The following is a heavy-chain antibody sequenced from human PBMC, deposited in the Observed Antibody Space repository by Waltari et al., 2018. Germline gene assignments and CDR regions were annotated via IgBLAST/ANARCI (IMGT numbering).Heavy chain of an antibody. Sequence: EVQLLESGGGLVQPGGSLRLSCAASGFPFSSYDMSWVRQAPGKVLEWVSAISGSGGSTYYADSVKGRFTISRDNSKNTLYLQMNSLRAEDTAVYYCATIAVAYKYFDYWGQGTLVTVSS. CDR3: ATIAVAYKYFDY. CDR1: GFPFSSYD. D-gene: IGHD6-19*01. CDR2: ISGSGGST. V-gene: IGHV3-23*01. J-gene: IGHJ4*02.